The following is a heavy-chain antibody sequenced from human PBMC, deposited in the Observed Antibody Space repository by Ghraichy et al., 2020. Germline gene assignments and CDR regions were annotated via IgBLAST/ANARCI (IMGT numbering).Heavy chain of an antibody. Sequence: GSLSLTCAVYGGSFSGYYWSWIRQPPGKGLEWIGEINHSGSTNYNPSLKSRVTISVDTSKNQFSLKLSSVTAADTAVYYCARESRGLKRVDYWGQGTLVTVSS. D-gene: IGHD2-2*01. J-gene: IGHJ4*02. CDR2: INHSGST. V-gene: IGHV4-34*01. CDR1: GGSFSGYY. CDR3: ARESRGLKRVDY.